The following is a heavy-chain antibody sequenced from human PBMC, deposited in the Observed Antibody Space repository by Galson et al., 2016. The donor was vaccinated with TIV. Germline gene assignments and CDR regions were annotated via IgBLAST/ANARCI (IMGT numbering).Heavy chain of an antibody. CDR3: ARSNGGSDRAPSFDY. J-gene: IGHJ4*02. CDR1: GYTFTSNG. V-gene: IGHV1-18*01. Sequence: SVKVSCKASGYTFTSNGISWVRQAPGQGLEWMGWISAYNGDTNHARKFQGRVTMTTDTSTSTAYMELRRLRPDDTAVYYCARSNGGSDRAPSFDYWGQGTLVTVSS. D-gene: IGHD1-26*01. CDR2: ISAYNGDT.